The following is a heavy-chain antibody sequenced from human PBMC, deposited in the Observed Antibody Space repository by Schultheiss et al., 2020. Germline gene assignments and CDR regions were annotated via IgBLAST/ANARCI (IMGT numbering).Heavy chain of an antibody. D-gene: IGHD2-15*01. Sequence: GGSLRLSCAASGFTFSSYSMNWVRQAPGKGLEWVSSISSSSSTIYYADSVKGRFTISRDNAKNSLYLQMNSLRAEDTAVYYCARYGYCSGGSCHYYYGMVVWGQGTTVTVSS. CDR2: ISSSSSTI. CDR1: GFTFSSYS. J-gene: IGHJ6*02. V-gene: IGHV3-48*01. CDR3: ARYGYCSGGSCHYYYGMVV.